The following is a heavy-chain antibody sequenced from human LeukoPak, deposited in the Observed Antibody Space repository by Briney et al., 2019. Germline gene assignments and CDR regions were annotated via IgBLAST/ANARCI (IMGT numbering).Heavy chain of an antibody. CDR3: AREASYYDSSGSFDY. CDR2: ISAYNGNT. Sequence: ASVKVSCKASGYTFTSYGISWVRQAPGQGLEWMGWISAYNGNTNYAQKLQGRVTMTTDTSTSTAYMELRSLRSDDTAVYYCAREASYYDSSGSFDYWGQGTLVTVSS. D-gene: IGHD3-22*01. V-gene: IGHV1-18*01. CDR1: GYTFTSYG. J-gene: IGHJ4*02.